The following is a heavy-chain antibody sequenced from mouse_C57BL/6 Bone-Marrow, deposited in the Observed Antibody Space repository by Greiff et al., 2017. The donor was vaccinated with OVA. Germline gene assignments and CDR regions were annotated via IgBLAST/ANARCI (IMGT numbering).Heavy chain of an antibody. V-gene: IGHV1-26*01. D-gene: IGHD1-1*01. CDR1: GYTFTDYY. CDR3: ARDYYGSSTWFAY. Sequence: EVQLQQSGPELVKPGASVKISCKASGYTFTDYYMNWVKQSHGKSLEWIGDINPNNGGTSYNQKFKGKSTLTVDKSSSTAYMELRSLTSEDSAVDYCARDYYGSSTWFAYWGQGTLVTVSA. J-gene: IGHJ3*01. CDR2: INPNNGGT.